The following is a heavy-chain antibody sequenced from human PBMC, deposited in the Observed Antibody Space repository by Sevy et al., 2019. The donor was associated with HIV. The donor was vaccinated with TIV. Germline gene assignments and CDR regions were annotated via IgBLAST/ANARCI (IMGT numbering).Heavy chain of an antibody. CDR2: ISSSSTYI. CDR3: ARGTSIYYYGSGSLFDY. Sequence: GGSLRLSCAASGFTFSTYSMNWVRQAPGKGLEWVSSISSSSTYIYYADSVKGRFTISRNNAKNSLFLQMKSLRAEDTAVYFCARGTSIYYYGSGSLFDYWGQGTLVTVSS. CDR1: GFTFSTYS. V-gene: IGHV3-21*01. J-gene: IGHJ4*02. D-gene: IGHD3-10*01.